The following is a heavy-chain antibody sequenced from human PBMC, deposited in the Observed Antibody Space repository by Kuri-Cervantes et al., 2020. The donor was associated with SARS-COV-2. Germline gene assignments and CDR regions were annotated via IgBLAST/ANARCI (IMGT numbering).Heavy chain of an antibody. CDR3: ARVWCSSTSCYYFDY. J-gene: IGHJ4*02. V-gene: IGHV4-38-2*02. CDR2: IYHSGST. D-gene: IGHD2-2*01. CDR1: GDSIRDYY. Sequence: GSLRLSCNVSGDSIRDYYWNWIRQPPGKGLEWIGSIYHSGSTYYNPSLKSRVTISVDTSKNQFSLKLSSVTAADTAVYYCARVWCSSTSCYYFDYWGQGTLVTVSS.